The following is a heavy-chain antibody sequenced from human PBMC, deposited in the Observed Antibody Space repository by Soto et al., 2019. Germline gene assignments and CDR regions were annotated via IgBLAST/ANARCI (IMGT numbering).Heavy chain of an antibody. Sequence: SETLSLTCTVSGDSIGGVGYWSWIRRFPGRGLEWIGCISSSGSTYYNRALNNRISLSLDTSQNQFSLKLLSVTAADTAIYYCARSGVTGIVIPSHWFDPWGQGTLVTVSS. CDR2: ISSSGST. J-gene: IGHJ5*02. D-gene: IGHD2-21*02. CDR3: ARSGVTGIVIPSHWFDP. CDR1: GDSIGGVGY. V-gene: IGHV4-31*03.